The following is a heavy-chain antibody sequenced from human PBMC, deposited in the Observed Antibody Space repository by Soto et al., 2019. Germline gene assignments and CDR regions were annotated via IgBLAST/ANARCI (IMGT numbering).Heavy chain of an antibody. CDR2: INSDGSST. V-gene: IGHV3-74*01. Sequence: GGSMRLSCAASGFTFSSYSMNWVRQAPGKGLVWVSRINSDGSSTSYADSVKGRFTISRDNAKNTLYLQMNSLRAEDTAVYYCARVSRNWNAVNAFDIWGQGTMVTVSS. D-gene: IGHD1-1*01. CDR1: GFTFSSYS. J-gene: IGHJ3*02. CDR3: ARVSRNWNAVNAFDI.